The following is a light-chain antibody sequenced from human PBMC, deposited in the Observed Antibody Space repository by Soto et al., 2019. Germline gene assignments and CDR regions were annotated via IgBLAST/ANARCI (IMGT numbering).Light chain of an antibody. V-gene: IGLV1-40*01. CDR2: GNS. Sequence: QSVLTQPPSVSGAPGQRVTISFTGNNSNIGAGYDVLWYQQLPGTAPRLLIYGNSNRPSGVPDRFAGSKSGTSASVVITGLQADDEADYYCQSYDSGQSGHVLFGGGTKVTVL. J-gene: IGLJ3*02. CDR3: QSYDSGQSGHVL. CDR1: NSNIGAGYD.